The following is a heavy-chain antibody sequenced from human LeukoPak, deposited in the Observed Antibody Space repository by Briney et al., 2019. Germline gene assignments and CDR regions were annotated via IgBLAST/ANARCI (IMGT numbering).Heavy chain of an antibody. CDR1: GASISSYY. D-gene: IGHD2-2*01. Sequence: SETLSLTCAVSGASISSYYWSWIRQPPGKGLEWTGYIYHSGSTNYNPSLKSRVTISVDTSKNQFSLKLSSVAAADTAVYYCASNYCSSASCYYYFDNWGQGTLVTVSS. V-gene: IGHV4-59*01. J-gene: IGHJ4*01. CDR2: IYHSGST. CDR3: ASNYCSSASCYYYFDN.